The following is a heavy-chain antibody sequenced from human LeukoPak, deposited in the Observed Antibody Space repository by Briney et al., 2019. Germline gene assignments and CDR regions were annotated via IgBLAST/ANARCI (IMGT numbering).Heavy chain of an antibody. CDR2: IYGDGRSRTSP. D-gene: IGHD2-21*01. Sequence: TGGSLRLSCAAAGFTFSSYWMHWVRQVPGKGLQWVARIYGDGRSRTSPSYAESVKGRFTMSRDNAQNTLYLQMNSLRAEDTAVYYCVRDVWGDRDSFFDSWGQGTPVTVSS. CDR3: VRDVWGDRDSFFDS. J-gene: IGHJ4*02. V-gene: IGHV3-74*01. CDR1: GFTFSSYW.